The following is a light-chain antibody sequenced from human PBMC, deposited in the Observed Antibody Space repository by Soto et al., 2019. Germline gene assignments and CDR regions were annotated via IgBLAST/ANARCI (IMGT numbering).Light chain of an antibody. CDR1: KLGDKY. V-gene: IGLV3-1*01. J-gene: IGLJ2*01. Sequence: SYELTQPPSVSVSPGQTASITCSGDKLGDKYACWYQQKPGQSPMLVIYQDNKRPSGIPERFSGSNSGNTATLTISGTQAMDEADYYRQAWDSSTVVFGGGTKVTVL. CDR3: QAWDSSTVV. CDR2: QDN.